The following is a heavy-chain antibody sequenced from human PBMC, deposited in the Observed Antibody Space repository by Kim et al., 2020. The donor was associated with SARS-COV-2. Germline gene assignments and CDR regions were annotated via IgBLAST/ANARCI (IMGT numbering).Heavy chain of an antibody. Sequence: SVKVSCKASGGTFSSYAISWVRQAPGQGLEWMGGIIPIFGTANYAQKFQGRVTITADESTSTAYMELSSLRSEDTAVYYCARVKVVEYSSSPLPYYGMDVWGQGTTVTVSS. D-gene: IGHD6-13*01. J-gene: IGHJ6*02. V-gene: IGHV1-69*13. CDR1: GGTFSSYA. CDR2: IIPIFGTA. CDR3: ARVKVVEYSSSPLPYYGMDV.